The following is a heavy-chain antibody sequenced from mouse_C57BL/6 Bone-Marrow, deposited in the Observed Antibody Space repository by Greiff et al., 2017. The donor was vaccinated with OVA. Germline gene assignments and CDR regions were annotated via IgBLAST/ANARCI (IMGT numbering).Heavy chain of an antibody. D-gene: IGHD2-2*01. CDR2: ISSGGSYT. Sequence: EVMLVESGGDLVKPGGSLKLSCAASGFTFSSYGMSWVRQTPDKRLEWVATISSGGSYTYYPDSVKGRFTISRDNAKNTLYLQMSSLKSEDTAMYYCARHGYLYYYAMDYWGQGTSVTVSS. V-gene: IGHV5-6*01. J-gene: IGHJ4*01. CDR1: GFTFSSYG. CDR3: ARHGYLYYYAMDY.